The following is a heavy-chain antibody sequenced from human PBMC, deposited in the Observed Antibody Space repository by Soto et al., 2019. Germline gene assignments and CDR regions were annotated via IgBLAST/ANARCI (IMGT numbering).Heavy chain of an antibody. CDR1: GGTFSSYA. CDR3: ARVPSLGELSSAPFYYYYGMDV. V-gene: IGHV1-69*13. J-gene: IGHJ6*02. Sequence: SVKVSCKASGGTFSSYAISWVRQAPGQGLEWMGGIIPIFGTANYAQKFQGRVTITADESTSTAYMELSSLRSEDTAVYYCARVPSLGELSSAPFYYYYGMDVWGQGTTVTVSS. CDR2: IIPIFGTA. D-gene: IGHD3-16*02.